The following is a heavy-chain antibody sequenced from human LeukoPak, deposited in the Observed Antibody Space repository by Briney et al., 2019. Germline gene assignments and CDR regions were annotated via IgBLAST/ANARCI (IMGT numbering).Heavy chain of an antibody. CDR3: ARDYYDSSGYYFDAFDI. CDR1: GYSISNTYY. J-gene: IGHJ3*02. D-gene: IGHD3-22*01. Sequence: PSETLSLTCTVSGYSISNTYYWGWIRQPPGKGLEWIGSIYHSGSTYYNPSLKSRVTISVDTSKNQFSLKLSSVTAADTAVYYCARDYYDSSGYYFDAFDIWGQGTMVTVSS. CDR2: IYHSGST. V-gene: IGHV4-38-2*02.